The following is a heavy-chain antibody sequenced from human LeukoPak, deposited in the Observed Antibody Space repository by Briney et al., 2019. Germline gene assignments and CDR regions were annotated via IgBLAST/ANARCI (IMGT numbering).Heavy chain of an antibody. CDR1: GGSFSGYY. V-gene: IGHV4-34*01. Sequence: PSETLSLTCAVYGGSFSGYYWSWIRQPPGKGLEWIGEINHSGSTNYNPSLKSRVTISVDTSKNQFSLKLSSVTAADTAVYYCARVGYYDSSEYVYWGQGTLVTVSS. CDR3: ARVGYYDSSEYVY. CDR2: INHSGST. J-gene: IGHJ4*02. D-gene: IGHD3-22*01.